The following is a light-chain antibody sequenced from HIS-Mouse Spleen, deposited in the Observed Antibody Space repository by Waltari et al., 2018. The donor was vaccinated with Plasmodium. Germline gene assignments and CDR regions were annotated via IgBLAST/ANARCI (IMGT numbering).Light chain of an antibody. CDR3: CSYAGSYTLV. J-gene: IGLJ2*01. CDR2: DVS. V-gene: IGLV2-11*01. Sequence: QSALTQPRSVSGSPGQSVTISCTGTSRDVGGFNYVSWYQKHPGKAPKLRIYDVSKRPSGVPDRFSGSKSGNTASLTISGLQAEDEADYYCCSYAGSYTLVFGGGTKLTVL. CDR1: SRDVGGFNY.